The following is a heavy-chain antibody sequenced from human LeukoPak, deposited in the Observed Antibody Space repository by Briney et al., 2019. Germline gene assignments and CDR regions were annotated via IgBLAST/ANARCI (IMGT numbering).Heavy chain of an antibody. CDR2: IYYSGST. Sequence: PSETLSLTCTVSGGSISSSSYYWGWIRQPPGKGLEWIGSIYYSGSTYYNPSLKSRVTISVDTSKNQFSLKLGSVTAADTAVYYCASLKTVPAATTYYYYGMDVWGQGTTVTVSS. V-gene: IGHV4-39*01. D-gene: IGHD2-2*01. CDR1: GGSISSSSYY. CDR3: ASLKTVPAATTYYYYGMDV. J-gene: IGHJ6*02.